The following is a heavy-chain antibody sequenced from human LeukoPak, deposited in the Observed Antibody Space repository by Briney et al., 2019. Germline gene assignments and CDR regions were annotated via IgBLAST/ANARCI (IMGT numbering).Heavy chain of an antibody. CDR2: INHSGST. CDR1: GGSFSGYY. J-gene: IGHJ6*03. Sequence: SETLSLTCAVYGGSFSGYYWSWIRQPPGKGLEWIGEINHSGSTNYNPSLKSRVTISVDTSKNQFSLKLSSVTAADTAVYYCARESEGRSYGCAHYYYYMDVWGKGTTVTVSS. D-gene: IGHD5-18*01. CDR3: ARESEGRSYGCAHYYYYMDV. V-gene: IGHV4-34*01.